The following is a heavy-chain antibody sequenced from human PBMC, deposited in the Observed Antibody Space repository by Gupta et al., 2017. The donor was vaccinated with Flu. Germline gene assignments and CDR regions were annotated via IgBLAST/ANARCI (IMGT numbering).Heavy chain of an antibody. J-gene: IGHJ6*03. CDR1: GFTLSHFW. CDR2: INQDGSEK. V-gene: IGHV3-7*01. CDR3: ARDFSNYYYYIDV. D-gene: IGHD6-13*01. Sequence: EVQLVESGGGLVQPGGSLRLSCAVSGFTLSHFWMSWVRQAPGKGLEWVANINQDGSEKYYVDSVKGRFTISRDNAKNSLYLQMNSLRVEDTAVYYCARDFSNYYYYIDVWGKGTTVTVSS.